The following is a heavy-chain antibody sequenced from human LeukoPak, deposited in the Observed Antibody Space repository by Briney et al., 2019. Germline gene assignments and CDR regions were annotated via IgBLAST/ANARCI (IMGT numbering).Heavy chain of an antibody. CDR3: ARASGEYYYDSSGYFDY. J-gene: IGHJ4*02. Sequence: GASVKVSCKASGYTFTGSYIHWVRQAPGQGLEWMGRIIPILGIANYAQKFQGRVTITADKSTSTAYMELSSLRSEDTAVYYCARASGEYYYDSSGYFDYWGQGTLVTVSS. CDR1: GYTFTGSY. D-gene: IGHD3-22*01. V-gene: IGHV1-69*04. CDR2: IIPILGIA.